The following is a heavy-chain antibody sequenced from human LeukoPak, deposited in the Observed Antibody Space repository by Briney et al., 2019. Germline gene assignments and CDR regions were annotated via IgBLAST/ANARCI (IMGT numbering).Heavy chain of an antibody. J-gene: IGHJ4*02. CDR3: ARSSYPYYFDY. V-gene: IGHV3-74*01. D-gene: IGHD6-19*01. CDR2: VNNDGSST. CDR1: GFSFSIYW. Sequence: GGSLRLSCGASGFSFSIYWMHWVRQAPGKGLMCVSRVNNDGSSTTYADSVEGRFSIPRDKPTNTLYLQMDTLRAEDTAVYYCARSSYPYYFDYWGQGTLVTVSS.